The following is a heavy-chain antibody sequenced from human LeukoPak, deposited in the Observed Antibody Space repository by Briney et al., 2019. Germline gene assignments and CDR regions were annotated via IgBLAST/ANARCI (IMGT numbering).Heavy chain of an antibody. V-gene: IGHV4-30-2*01. Sequence: SQTLSLTCTVSGGSISSGGYYWSWIRQPPGKGLEWIGYIYHSGSTYYNPSLKSRVTISVDRSKNQFSLKLSSVTAADTAVCYCARDGLFGELLDWGQGTLVTVSS. D-gene: IGHD3-10*01. CDR3: ARDGLFGELLD. CDR1: GGSISSGGYY. CDR2: IYHSGST. J-gene: IGHJ4*02.